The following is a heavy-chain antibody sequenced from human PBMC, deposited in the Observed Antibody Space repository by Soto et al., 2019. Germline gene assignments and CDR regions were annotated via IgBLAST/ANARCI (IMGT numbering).Heavy chain of an antibody. V-gene: IGHV4-31*03. CDR2: IYSSGST. J-gene: IGHJ4*02. Sequence: QVQLQESGPGLVKPSQTLSLTCTVSGGSISSGGYYWSWIRQHPGKGLEWIGYIYSSGSTYYNPSLTRRGPMSVGTSKNQFSLKLGSVTAADTAVYYCAGSFGVAAAGPFDYWGQGTLVTVSS. CDR1: GGSISSGGYY. D-gene: IGHD6-13*01. CDR3: AGSFGVAAAGPFDY.